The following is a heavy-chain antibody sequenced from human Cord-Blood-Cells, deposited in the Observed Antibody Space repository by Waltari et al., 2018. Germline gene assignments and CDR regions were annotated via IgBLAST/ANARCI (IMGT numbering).Heavy chain of an antibody. D-gene: IGHD3-10*01. CDR3: ARDYYGSGSDAFDI. CDR1: GYYFSSGYY. J-gene: IGHJ3*02. V-gene: IGHV4-38-2*02. Sequence: QVQMQESGPGLVKPSETLSLHFTVSGYYFSSGYYWGWLRQPPGKGLEWIGCIYHSGSTYYNPSLKSRVTISVDTSKNQFSLKLSSVTAADTAVYYCARDYYGSGSDAFDIWGQGTMVTVSS. CDR2: IYHSGST.